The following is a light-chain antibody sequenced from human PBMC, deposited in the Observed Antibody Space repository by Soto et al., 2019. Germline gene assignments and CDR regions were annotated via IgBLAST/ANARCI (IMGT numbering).Light chain of an antibody. CDR1: QDISSW. J-gene: IGKJ4*01. CDR3: QQGDSFPFT. Sequence: DIQMTQSPSSVSASVGDRVTISCRASQDISSWVAWYQQKPGRAPKLLISAASSLHSGVPRRFSGSGSGTDFSLIICSLQPEDFATYFCQQGDSFPFTFGGGTKVEI. CDR2: AAS. V-gene: IGKV1-12*01.